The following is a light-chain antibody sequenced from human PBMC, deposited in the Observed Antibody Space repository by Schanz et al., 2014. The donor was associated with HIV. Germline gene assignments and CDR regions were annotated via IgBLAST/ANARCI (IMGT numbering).Light chain of an antibody. CDR1: SSDVGGYNY. CDR3: GSCSPTNTCT. J-gene: IGLJ3*02. CDR2: DVT. V-gene: IGLV2-8*01. Sequence: QSALTQPPSASGSPGQSVTISCTGTSSDVGGYNYVSWHQQHPGKAPKLMIYDVTDRPSGVSDRFSGSKSGNTASLTISGLQAEDEADYYCGSCSPTNTCTFGGGTKLTVL.